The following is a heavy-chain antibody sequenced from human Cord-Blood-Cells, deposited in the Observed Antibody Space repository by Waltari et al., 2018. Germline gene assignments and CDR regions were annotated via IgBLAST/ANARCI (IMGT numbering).Heavy chain of an antibody. CDR3: ARSPRGAYGDYFDY. CDR2: IYTSGSP. Sequence: QVQLQESGPGLVKPSETLSLTCTVSGGSISSYYWSWIRQPAGKGLEWIGRIYTSGSPDYHPARTGGVTMSVDTSKNQFALKLGSVTAADTAVYYCARSPRGAYGDYFDYWGQGTLVTVSS. D-gene: IGHD4-17*01. J-gene: IGHJ4*02. V-gene: IGHV4-4*07. CDR1: GGSISSYY.